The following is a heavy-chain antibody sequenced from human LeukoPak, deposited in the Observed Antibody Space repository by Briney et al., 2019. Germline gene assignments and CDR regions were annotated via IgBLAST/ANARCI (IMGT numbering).Heavy chain of an antibody. V-gene: IGHV3-74*01. Sequence: GGSLRLSCAASGFTFSSYWMHWVRQAPGKGLVWVSRINSDGSGTIYADSVQGRFTISRDNAKNTLYLQMNSLRAEDTAVYYCACDRDYYDSSGYYNYRGQGTLVTVSS. CDR1: GFTFSSYW. J-gene: IGHJ4*02. D-gene: IGHD3-22*01. CDR3: ACDRDYYDSSGYYNY. CDR2: INSDGSGT.